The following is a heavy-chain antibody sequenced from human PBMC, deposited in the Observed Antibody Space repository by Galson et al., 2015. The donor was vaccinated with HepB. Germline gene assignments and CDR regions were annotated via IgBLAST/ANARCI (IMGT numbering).Heavy chain of an antibody. D-gene: IGHD1-20*01. V-gene: IGHV3-66*02. CDR3: ARILYNWNLNYYYGMDV. J-gene: IGHJ6*02. CDR2: IYTGGST. Sequence: SLRLSCAASGFTDSSDYMNWVRQAPGKGLEWVSVIYTGGSTYYADSVKGRFTISRDNSKNTVYLQMNSLRPEDTAVYYCARILYNWNLNYYYGMDVWGQGTTVTVSS. CDR1: GFTDSSDY.